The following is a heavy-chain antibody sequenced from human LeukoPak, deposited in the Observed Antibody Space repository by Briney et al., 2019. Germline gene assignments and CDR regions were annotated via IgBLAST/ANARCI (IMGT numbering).Heavy chain of an antibody. J-gene: IGHJ6*02. CDR1: GFIFSRYG. Sequence: QPGGSLRLSCVASGFIFSRYGMHWVRQAPGKGLEYVSAISNSGGSTYYANSVKGRFTISRDNSKNTLYLQMGSLRGEDTAVYYCARGLITGAAGTYYYYGMDVWGQGTTVTVSS. CDR2: ISNSGGST. V-gene: IGHV3-64*01. CDR3: ARGLITGAAGTYYYYGMDV. D-gene: IGHD6-13*01.